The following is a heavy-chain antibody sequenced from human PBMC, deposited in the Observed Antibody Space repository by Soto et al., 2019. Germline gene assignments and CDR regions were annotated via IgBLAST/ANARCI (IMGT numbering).Heavy chain of an antibody. CDR1: GGSISSYY. Sequence: SETLSLTCTVSGGSISSYYWSWIRQPPGKGLEWIGYIYYSGSTNYNPSLKSRVTISVDTSKNRFSLKLSSVTAADTAVYYCVRDSGGSSSSYYYGMDVWGQGTTVTVSS. J-gene: IGHJ6*02. CDR3: VRDSGGSSSSYYYGMDV. V-gene: IGHV4-59*01. CDR2: IYYSGST. D-gene: IGHD2-15*01.